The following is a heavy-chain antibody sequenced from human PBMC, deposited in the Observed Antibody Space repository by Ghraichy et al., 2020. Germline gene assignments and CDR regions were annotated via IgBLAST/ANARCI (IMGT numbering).Heavy chain of an antibody. V-gene: IGHV1-8*01. CDR1: GYTFTSYD. Sequence: ASVKVSCKASGYTFTSYDINWVRQATGQGLEWMGWMNPNSGNTGYAQKFQGRVTMTRNTSISTAYMELSSLRSEDTAVYYCASLSSWYSGRYYYYGMDVWGQGTTVTVSS. CDR3: ASLSSWYSGRYYYYGMDV. D-gene: IGHD6-13*01. CDR2: MNPNSGNT. J-gene: IGHJ6*02.